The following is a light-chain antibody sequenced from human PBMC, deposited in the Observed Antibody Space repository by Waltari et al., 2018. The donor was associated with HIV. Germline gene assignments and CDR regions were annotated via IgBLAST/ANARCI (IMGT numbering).Light chain of an antibody. V-gene: IGLV3-1*01. CDR2: QDR. J-gene: IGLJ2*01. CDR3: QAWDSSNVV. Sequence: SYELTQPPSVSVSPGHTATIPCPGDKLGDKFPSWYQQKPGQSPVLVIFQDRRFTGSSSGNTATLTISGTQALDEADYYCQAWDSSNVVFGGGTHLTVL. CDR1: KLGDKF.